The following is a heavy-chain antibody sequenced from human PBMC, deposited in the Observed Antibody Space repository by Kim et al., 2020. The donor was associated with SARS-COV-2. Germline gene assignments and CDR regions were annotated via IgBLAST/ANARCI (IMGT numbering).Heavy chain of an antibody. V-gene: IGHV3-33*01. CDR3: ARALYYSTADAFDI. J-gene: IGHJ3*02. D-gene: IGHD2-2*01. Sequence: GGSLRLSCAASGFIFSNYGMHWVRQAPGKGLEWVAVIWYDEKSEYYADSVRGRFTISRDNSKDTVYLQMNSLRAEDTAVYYCARALYYSTADAFDIWGQGPMVTVAS. CDR2: IWYDEKSE. CDR1: GFIFSNYG.